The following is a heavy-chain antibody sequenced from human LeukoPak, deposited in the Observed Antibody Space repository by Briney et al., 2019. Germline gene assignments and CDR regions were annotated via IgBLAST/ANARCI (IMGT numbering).Heavy chain of an antibody. J-gene: IGHJ6*02. CDR1: GGTFSSYT. D-gene: IGHD3-9*01. CDR2: IIPIFGIA. V-gene: IGHV1-69*02. Sequence: SVKVSCKASGGTFSSYTISWVRHAPGQGLEWMGRIIPIFGIANYAQKFQGRVTITADKSTSTAYMELSSLRSEDTAVYYCARSSVAYYDILTGYYNRYGMDVWGQGTTVTVSS. CDR3: ARSSVAYYDILTGYYNRYGMDV.